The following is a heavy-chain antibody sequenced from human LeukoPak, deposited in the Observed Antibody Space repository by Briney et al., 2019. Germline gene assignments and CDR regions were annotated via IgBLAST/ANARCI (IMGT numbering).Heavy chain of an antibody. D-gene: IGHD6-13*01. V-gene: IGHV3-7*01. CDR3: ARGSLPIAAAGFFGY. CDR2: IKQDGSEK. J-gene: IGHJ4*02. Sequence: GGSLRLSCAASGFTFSSYWMSWVRQAPGKGLEWVANIKQDGSEKYYVDSVKGRFTISRDNAKNSLYLQMNSLRAEDTAVYYCARGSLPIAAAGFFGYWGQGTLVTVSS. CDR1: GFTFSSYW.